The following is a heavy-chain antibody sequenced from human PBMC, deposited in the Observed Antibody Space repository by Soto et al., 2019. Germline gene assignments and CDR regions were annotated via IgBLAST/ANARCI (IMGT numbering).Heavy chain of an antibody. V-gene: IGHV1-18*01. Sequence: ASVKVSGKASGYIFNKYGFNWVRQAPGQGLEWMGRISAFNGYTNFAQKFQGRVTLTTDTSTNTAYMELSSLRSDDTAIYYCARGRGVVIPAGTPDAFDVWGHVTMVTVSS. CDR2: ISAFNGYT. CDR3: ARGRGVVIPAGTPDAFDV. CDR1: GYIFNKYG. J-gene: IGHJ3*01. D-gene: IGHD2-21*01.